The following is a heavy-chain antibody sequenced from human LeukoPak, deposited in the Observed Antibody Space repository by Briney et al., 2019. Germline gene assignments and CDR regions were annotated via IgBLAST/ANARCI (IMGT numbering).Heavy chain of an antibody. V-gene: IGHV4-31*03. CDR2: ICYSGST. D-gene: IGHD6-19*01. CDR3: VSGSSGWLYFQH. J-gene: IGHJ1*01. Sequence: SQTLSLTCTVSGGSISSGGYYWSWIRQHPGKGLEWLGYICYSGSTYYNPSLKSRVTISVDTSKNQFSLKLSSVTAADTAVYYCVSGSSGWLYFQHWGQGTLVTVSS. CDR1: GGSISSGGYY.